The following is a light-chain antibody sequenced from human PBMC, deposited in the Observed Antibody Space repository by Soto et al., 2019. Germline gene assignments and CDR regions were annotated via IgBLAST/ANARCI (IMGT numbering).Light chain of an antibody. CDR3: QQYGSSLWT. V-gene: IGKV3-20*01. J-gene: IGKJ1*01. Sequence: EIVLTQSPGTLSLSPGERSTLSCRVSQTVSSSYLAWYQQKPGQAPRLLIYGASSRATGITDRFSGSGSGTDFTLTISRLEPEDFAMYYCQQYGSSLWTFGQGTKVDIK. CDR2: GAS. CDR1: QTVSSSY.